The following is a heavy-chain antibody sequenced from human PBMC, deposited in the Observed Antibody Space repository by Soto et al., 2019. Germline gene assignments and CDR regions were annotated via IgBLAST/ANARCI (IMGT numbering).Heavy chain of an antibody. CDR3: AKDFNYGPLDQSGRDYYYDGMDV. D-gene: IGHD3-10*01. V-gene: IGHV3-30*18. J-gene: IGHJ6*02. CDR1: GFSFSTYG. Sequence: TVGSLRLSCAASGFSFSTYGMHWVRQAPGKGLEWVALISHDGSNEYYGGSVKGRFTISRDNAKDRLYLQMKGLRAEDTAFYYCAKDFNYGPLDQSGRDYYYDGMDVWGQGTTVTVSS. CDR2: ISHDGSNE.